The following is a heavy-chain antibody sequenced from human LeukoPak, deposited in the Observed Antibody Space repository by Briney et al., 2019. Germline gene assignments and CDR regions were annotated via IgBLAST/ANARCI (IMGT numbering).Heavy chain of an antibody. CDR3: ASFHHYDSRTGGPIDY. Sequence: PSETLSLTCAVYGGSFSGYYWSWIRQPPGKGLEWIGEINHSGSTNYNPSLKSRVTISVDTSKNQFSLKLSSVTAADTAVYYCASFHHYDSRTGGPIDYWGQGTLVTVSS. CDR1: GGSFSGYY. V-gene: IGHV4-34*01. J-gene: IGHJ4*02. D-gene: IGHD3-22*01. CDR2: INHSGST.